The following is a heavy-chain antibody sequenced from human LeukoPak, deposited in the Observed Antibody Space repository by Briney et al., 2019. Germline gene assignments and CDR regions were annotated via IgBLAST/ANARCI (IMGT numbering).Heavy chain of an antibody. CDR2: ISGSGGST. Sequence: GGSLRLFYAASGFTFSSYAMSWVRQAPGKGLEWVSAISGSGGSTYYADSVKGRFTISRDNSKNTLYLQMNSLRAEDTAVYYCAKKKRIVVVPAAADYWGQGTLVTVSS. V-gene: IGHV3-23*01. D-gene: IGHD2-2*01. CDR3: AKKKRIVVVPAAADY. J-gene: IGHJ4*02. CDR1: GFTFSSYA.